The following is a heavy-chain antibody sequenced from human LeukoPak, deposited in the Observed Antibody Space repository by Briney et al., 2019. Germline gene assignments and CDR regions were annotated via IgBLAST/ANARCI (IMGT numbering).Heavy chain of an antibody. D-gene: IGHD1-26*01. CDR3: ARTAPQKLKSGRGIDY. Sequence: ASVTVSCKASGYTFTSYGISWVRQAPGQGLEWMGWISAYNGNTNYAQKLQGRVTMTTDTSTSTAYMELRSLRSDDTAVYYCARTAPQKLKSGRGIDYWGQGTLVTVSS. CDR1: GYTFTSYG. CDR2: ISAYNGNT. V-gene: IGHV1-18*01. J-gene: IGHJ4*02.